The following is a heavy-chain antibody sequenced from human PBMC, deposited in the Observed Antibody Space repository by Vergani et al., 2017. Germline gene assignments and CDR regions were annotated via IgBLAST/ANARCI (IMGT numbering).Heavy chain of an antibody. V-gene: IGHV3-33*01. J-gene: IGHJ6*03. D-gene: IGHD2-21*01. CDR1: GFTFSSYG. Sequence: QVQLVESGGGVVQPGRSLRLSCATSGFTFSSYGMHWVRQAPGKGLEWVAVIWYDGSNKYYADSVKGQFTISRDNSKNTLYLQMNSLRAEDTAVYYCARDPSIPHYYYMDVWGKGTTVTVSS. CDR2: IWYDGSNK. CDR3: ARDPSIPHYYYMDV.